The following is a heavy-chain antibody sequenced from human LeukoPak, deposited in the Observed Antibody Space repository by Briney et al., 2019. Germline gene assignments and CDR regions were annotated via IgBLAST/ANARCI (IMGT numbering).Heavy chain of an antibody. CDR3: AHSGAAGNFDY. V-gene: IGHV2-5*02. D-gene: IGHD6-13*01. CDR1: GFSLSTSGVG. Sequence: ESAPTLVKPTQTLTLTCTFSGFSLSTSGVGVVWIRQPPRKALEWLALIYWDDDKRYSPSLKSRLTITKDTSKNQVVLKMTNMDPVDTATYYCAHSGAAGNFDYWGQGTLVTVYS. CDR2: IYWDDDK. J-gene: IGHJ4*02.